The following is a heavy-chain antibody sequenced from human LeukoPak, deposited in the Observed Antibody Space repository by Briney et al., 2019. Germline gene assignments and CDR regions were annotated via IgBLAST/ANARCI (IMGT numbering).Heavy chain of an antibody. Sequence: GGSLRVSCAASGFTFSTYSMNWVRQAPGKGLEWVSFISTSSIYIYYADSVKGRFTISRDNSKNSLYLQMNSLRAEDTAVYYCARDQDWNDRGGLDYWGQGTLVIVSS. CDR2: ISTSSIYI. CDR1: GFTFSTYS. CDR3: ARDQDWNDRGGLDY. D-gene: IGHD1-1*01. J-gene: IGHJ4*02. V-gene: IGHV3-21*01.